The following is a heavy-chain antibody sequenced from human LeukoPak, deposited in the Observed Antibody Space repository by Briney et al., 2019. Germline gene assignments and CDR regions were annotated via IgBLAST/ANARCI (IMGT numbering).Heavy chain of an antibody. CDR2: IYYSGST. J-gene: IGHJ4*02. CDR3: ARVSRGYSYGPVDY. V-gene: IGHV4-59*01. CDR1: GGSISSYY. D-gene: IGHD5-18*01. Sequence: SETLSLTCTVSGGSISSYYRNWIRQPPGKGLEWIGYIYYSGSTNYNPSLKSRVTISVDTSKNQFSLKLSSVTAADTALYYCARVSRGYSYGPVDYWGQGTLVTVSS.